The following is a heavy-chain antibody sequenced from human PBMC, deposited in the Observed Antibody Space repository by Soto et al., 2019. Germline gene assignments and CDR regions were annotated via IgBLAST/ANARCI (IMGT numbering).Heavy chain of an antibody. Sequence: QTGGSLRLSCAASGFTFSSYAMTWVRQAPGKGLEWVSAISYSGVSTYYADSVKGRFTISRDSSENTLSLQMNSLRVDDTAVYYCARTRGYSDYDLDYWGQGTPVTVSS. V-gene: IGHV3-23*01. J-gene: IGHJ4*02. D-gene: IGHD5-12*01. CDR3: ARTRGYSDYDLDY. CDR1: GFTFSSYA. CDR2: ISYSGVST.